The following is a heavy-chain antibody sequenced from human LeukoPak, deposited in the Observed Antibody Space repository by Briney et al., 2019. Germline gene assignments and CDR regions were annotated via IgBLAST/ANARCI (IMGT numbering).Heavy chain of an antibody. Sequence: SETLSLTCTVSGGSVSSYYWSWIRQPPGRGLEWIGYLSHSGSSDSNPSLKSRVTILVDTSKNQFSLKLRSVSAADTAVYYCARLVISPQGGYWGQGTLVTVSS. CDR3: ARLVISPQGGY. D-gene: IGHD2-21*01. J-gene: IGHJ4*02. CDR2: LSHSGSS. V-gene: IGHV4-59*08. CDR1: GGSVSSYY.